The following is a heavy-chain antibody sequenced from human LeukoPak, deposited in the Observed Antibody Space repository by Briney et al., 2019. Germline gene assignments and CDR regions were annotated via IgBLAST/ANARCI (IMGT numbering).Heavy chain of an antibody. Sequence: PSQTLSLTCTVSGGSISNYYWSWIRQPPGKGLEWVGFIFYSGSTNYNPSLKSRVTISLDTSKNQFSLKLSSVTAADTAMYYCARTPRGAGIPYFDYSGQGTLVAVSS. D-gene: IGHD6-19*01. J-gene: IGHJ4*02. V-gene: IGHV4-59*01. CDR2: IFYSGST. CDR1: GGSISNYY. CDR3: ARTPRGAGIPYFDY.